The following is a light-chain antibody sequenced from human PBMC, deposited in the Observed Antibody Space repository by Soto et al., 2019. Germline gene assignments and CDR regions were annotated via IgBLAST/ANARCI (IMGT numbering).Light chain of an antibody. J-gene: IGLJ3*02. CDR2: DVS. CDR3: CYTTGSSTRV. CDR1: SSDVGGYNY. Sequence: QSALTQPASVSGSPGQSITISCTGTSSDVGGYNYVSWYQHHPGKAPKLMIYDVSSRPSGVSNRFSGSKSGNTASLTISGHEDEDEDDYCCCYTTGSSTRVFGGGTKLTVL. V-gene: IGLV2-14*03.